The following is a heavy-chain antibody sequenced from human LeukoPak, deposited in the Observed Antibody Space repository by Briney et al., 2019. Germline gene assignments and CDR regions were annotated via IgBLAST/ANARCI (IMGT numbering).Heavy chain of an antibody. Sequence: GGSLRLSCAASGFTFSNYGMHWVRQAPGKGLEWVAFVRYDESTKFYADSVKGRFTISRDNCKTTLYLQMNGLRAEDTAVYYCAKDLPAAYFDYWGQGTLVTVSS. J-gene: IGHJ4*02. CDR2: VRYDESTK. D-gene: IGHD2-2*01. V-gene: IGHV3-30*02. CDR3: AKDLPAAYFDY. CDR1: GFTFSNYG.